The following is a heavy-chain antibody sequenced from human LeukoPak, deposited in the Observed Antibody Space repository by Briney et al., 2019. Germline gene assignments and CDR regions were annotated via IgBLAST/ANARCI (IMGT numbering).Heavy chain of an antibody. CDR1: GFTFSDHY. CDR3: ARESGSVTSEVDFDY. D-gene: IGHD4-17*01. Sequence: PGGSLRLSCAASGFTFSDHYIDWVRQAPGKGLEWVGRSRDKGNSYTTAYAASVRGRFTISRDDSKNSLYLQMNSLRAEDTAVYYCARESGSVTSEVDFDYWGQGTLVTVSS. V-gene: IGHV3-72*01. J-gene: IGHJ4*02. CDR2: SRDKGNSYTT.